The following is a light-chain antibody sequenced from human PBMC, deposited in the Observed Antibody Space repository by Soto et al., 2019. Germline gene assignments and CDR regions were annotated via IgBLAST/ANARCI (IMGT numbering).Light chain of an antibody. J-gene: IGKJ1*01. CDR3: ESNSDSPLGT. CDR2: GAS. Sequence: EIVLTQSPGTLSLSPGQRATLSCRASQSVSSSYLAWYQQKPGQAPRLLVYGASSRATGIPDRFSGSGSGTDSTLTINRLQREKIALYYCESNSDSPLGTFARGTKGEIK. CDR1: QSVSSSY. V-gene: IGKV3-20*01.